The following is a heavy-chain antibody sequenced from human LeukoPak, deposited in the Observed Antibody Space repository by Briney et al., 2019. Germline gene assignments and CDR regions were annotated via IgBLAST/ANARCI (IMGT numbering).Heavy chain of an antibody. CDR1: GGSISSYY. D-gene: IGHD5-24*01. CDR2: IYYSGST. CDR3: AREEIRSWFDL. J-gene: IGHJ5*02. V-gene: IGHV4-59*01. Sequence: SETLSLTCTVSGGSISSYYWSWIRQPPGKGLEWIGYIYYSGSTNYNPSLKSRVTISVDTSKNQFSLKLSSVTAADTAVYYCAREEIRSWFDLWGQGTLVTVSS.